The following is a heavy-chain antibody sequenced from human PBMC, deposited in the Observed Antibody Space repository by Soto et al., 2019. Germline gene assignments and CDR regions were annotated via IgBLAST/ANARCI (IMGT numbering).Heavy chain of an antibody. V-gene: IGHV3-23*01. CDR1: GFTFSSYA. CDR3: AKAIFGVVITYFDY. D-gene: IGHD3-3*01. J-gene: IGHJ4*02. Sequence: EVQLLESGGGLVQPGGSLRLSCAASGFTFSSYAMSWVRQAPGKGLEWVSAISGSGGSTYYAGSVKGRFTISRDNSKNTLYLQMTGLRAEDTAVYYCAKAIFGVVITYFDYWGQGTLVTVSS. CDR2: ISGSGGST.